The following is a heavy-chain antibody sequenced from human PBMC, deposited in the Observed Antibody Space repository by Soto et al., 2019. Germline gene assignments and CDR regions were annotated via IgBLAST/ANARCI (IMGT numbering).Heavy chain of an antibody. V-gene: IGHV3-30-3*01. Sequence: PGGSLRLSCAASGFTFSSYAMHWVRQAPGKGLEWVAVISYDGSNKYYADSVKGRFTISRDNSKNTLYLQMNSLRAEDTAVYYWAREKEGYNGMDVWGQGTTVTVSS. J-gene: IGHJ6*02. CDR1: GFTFSSYA. CDR3: AREKEGYNGMDV. CDR2: ISYDGSNK.